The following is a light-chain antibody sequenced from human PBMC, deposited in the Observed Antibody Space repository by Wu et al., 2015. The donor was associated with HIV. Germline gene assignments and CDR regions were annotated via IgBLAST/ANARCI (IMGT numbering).Light chain of an antibody. CDR2: KAS. V-gene: IGKV1-5*03. J-gene: IGKJ1*01. Sequence: DIQMTQSPSTLSASVGDRVTITCRASQSISSWLAWYQQRPGKAPKLLIYKASGLESGVPSRFSGSGSGTEFTLTISSLQPDGFATYYCQQYNSYPWTFGQGTKVEIK. CDR1: QSISSW. CDR3: QQYNSYPWT.